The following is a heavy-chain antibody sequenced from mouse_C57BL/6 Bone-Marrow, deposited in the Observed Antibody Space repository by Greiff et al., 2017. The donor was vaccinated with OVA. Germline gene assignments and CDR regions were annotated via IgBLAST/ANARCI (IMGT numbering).Heavy chain of an antibody. J-gene: IGHJ2*01. CDR2: ISSGSSTI. CDR3: ARRGIYDGYFDY. CDR1: GFTFSDYG. V-gene: IGHV5-17*01. Sequence: EVKLMESGGGLVKPGGSLKLSCAASGFTFSDYGMHWVRQAPEKGLEWVAYISSGSSTIYYADTVKGRFTISRDNAKNTLFLQMTSLRSEDTAMDYCARRGIYDGYFDYWGQGTTLTVSS. D-gene: IGHD2-3*01.